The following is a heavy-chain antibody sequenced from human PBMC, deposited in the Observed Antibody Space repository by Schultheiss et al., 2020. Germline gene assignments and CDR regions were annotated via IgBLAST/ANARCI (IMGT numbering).Heavy chain of an antibody. CDR3: ARDTYYYDSSGYLFDI. D-gene: IGHD3-22*01. CDR2: ISSSSSYI. V-gene: IGHV3-21*01. CDR1: GFTFSSYW. J-gene: IGHJ3*02. Sequence: GESLKISCAASGFTFSSYWMSWVRQAPGKGLEWVSSISSSSSYIYYADSVKGRFTISRDNAKNSLYLQMNSLRAEDTAVYYCARDTYYYDSSGYLFDIWGQGTMVTVSS.